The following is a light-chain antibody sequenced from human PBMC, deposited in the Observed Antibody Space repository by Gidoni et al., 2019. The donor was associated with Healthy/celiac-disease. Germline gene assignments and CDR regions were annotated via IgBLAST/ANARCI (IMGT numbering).Light chain of an antibody. J-gene: IGKJ1*01. V-gene: IGKV3-15*01. CDR1: QSVSSN. Sequence: EIVITQSPATPSVSPGARATLSCRASQSVSSNLAWYQQKPGQAPRLLIYGASTRATGIPARFSGSGSGTEFTLTISSLRSEDFAVYYCQQYNNWPPGTFGQGTKVEIK. CDR3: QQYNNWPPGT. CDR2: GAS.